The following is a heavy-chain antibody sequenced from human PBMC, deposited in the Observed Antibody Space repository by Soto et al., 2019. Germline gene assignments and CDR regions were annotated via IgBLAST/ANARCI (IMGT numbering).Heavy chain of an antibody. D-gene: IGHD3-22*01. V-gene: IGHV3-23*01. CDR2: ISGSGGST. CDR3: AKGYDSSGYYYPGVGY. CDR1: GFTFSSYA. J-gene: IGHJ4*02. Sequence: GGSLRLSCAASGFTFSSYAMSWVRQAPGKGLEWVSAISGSGGSTYYADSVKGRFTISRDNSKNTLYLQMNSLRAEDTAVYYCAKGYDSSGYYYPGVGYWGQGTLVTVSS.